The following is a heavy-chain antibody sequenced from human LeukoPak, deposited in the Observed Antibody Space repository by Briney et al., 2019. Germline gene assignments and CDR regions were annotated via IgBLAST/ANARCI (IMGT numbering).Heavy chain of an antibody. CDR1: GFTFSRYA. CDR2: ISGSGGST. V-gene: IGHV3-23*01. CDR3: ARDAYHRSGIVRAKGPFDI. Sequence: GGSLRLSCAASGFTFSRYAMSWVRQAPGKGLEWVSAISGSGGSTYYADSVKGRFTISRDNSKNTLYLQMNSLRAEDTAVYYCARDAYHRSGIVRAKGPFDIWGQGAMVTVSS. J-gene: IGHJ3*02. D-gene: IGHD1-26*01.